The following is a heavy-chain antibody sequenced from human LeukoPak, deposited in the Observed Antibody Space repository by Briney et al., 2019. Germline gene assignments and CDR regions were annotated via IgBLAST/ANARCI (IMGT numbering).Heavy chain of an antibody. J-gene: IGHJ4*03. V-gene: IGHV4-39*01. Sequence: SETLSLTCTVSGGSISSSSYYWGWIRQPPGKGLEWIGSIYYSGSTYYNPSLKSRVTISVDTSKNQFSLKLSSVTAADTAVYCCTRHDAVVTDHLDYWGHGTLVTVSS. CDR1: GGSISSSSYY. CDR3: TRHDAVVTDHLDY. CDR2: IYYSGST. D-gene: IGHD2-21*02.